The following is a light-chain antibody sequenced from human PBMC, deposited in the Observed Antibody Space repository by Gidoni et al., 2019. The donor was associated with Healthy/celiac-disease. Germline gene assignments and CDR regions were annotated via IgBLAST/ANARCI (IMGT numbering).Light chain of an antibody. CDR3: QQRSNWPLT. J-gene: IGKJ4*01. CDR1: QRVSSY. CDR2: DAA. Sequence: DIVLTQSPATLSWSPGERATLSCRARQRVSSYLAWYQQKPGQAPSLRIYDAANRATGIPARFSGSGSGTDFTLTISSLEPEDFAVYYCQQRSNWPLTFGGGTKVEIK. V-gene: IGKV3-11*01.